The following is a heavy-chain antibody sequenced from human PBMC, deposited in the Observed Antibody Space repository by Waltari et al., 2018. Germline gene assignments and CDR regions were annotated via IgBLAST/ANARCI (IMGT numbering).Heavy chain of an antibody. CDR2: ITVGDDT. D-gene: IGHD1-20*01. Sequence: EVQLLESGGDLVQPGGSLRLSCAAPGTPLSHLAIHWVRLAPGTGLEWVSAITVGDDTYYADSVKGRFTISRDTSKDTVHLQMNGLRAEDTAVYYCATPFYNWDDPLHSWGQGTLVTVSS. V-gene: IGHV3-23*01. J-gene: IGHJ4*02. CDR1: GTPLSHLA. CDR3: ATPFYNWDDPLHS.